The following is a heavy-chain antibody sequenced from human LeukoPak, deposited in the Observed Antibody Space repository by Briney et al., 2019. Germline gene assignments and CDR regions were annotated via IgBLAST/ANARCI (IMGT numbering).Heavy chain of an antibody. CDR3: ARLYDFWSGYQFDY. CDR2: IYHSGST. CDR1: GGSISSGGYY. V-gene: IGHV4-30-2*01. Sequence: SQTLSLTCTVSGGSISSGGYYWSWIRQPPGKGLEWIGYIYHSGSTYYNPSLKSRVTISVDRSKNQFSLKLSSVTAADTAVYYCARLYDFWSGYQFDYWGQGTLVTVSS. J-gene: IGHJ4*02. D-gene: IGHD3-3*01.